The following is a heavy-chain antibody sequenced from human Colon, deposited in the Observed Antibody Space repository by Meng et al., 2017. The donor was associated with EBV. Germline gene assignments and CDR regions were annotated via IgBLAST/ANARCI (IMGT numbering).Heavy chain of an antibody. CDR3: ARDTSTWGNKGLDH. J-gene: IGHJ4*02. Sequence: QLQRQESGLGLVKPSQTLSVTCVVSGDSVTNGGYSWSWIRQPPGKGLEWIGYIYHSGSTKYNPSLKSRVTISVDTSKNQFSLKLSSVTAADTAVYYCARDTSTWGNKGLDHWGQGILVTVSS. D-gene: IGHD7-27*01. CDR2: IYHSGST. V-gene: IGHV4-30-2*01. CDR1: GDSVTNGGYS.